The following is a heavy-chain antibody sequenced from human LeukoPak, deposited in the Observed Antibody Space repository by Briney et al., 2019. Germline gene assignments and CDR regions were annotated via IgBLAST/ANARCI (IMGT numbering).Heavy chain of an antibody. CDR3: AWGTGYCSSTSCSSYYFDY. Sequence: SVNLSCKPSERTFSSYAISWVRQAPGQRLEWLGGILPIFGTANYAQKFQGRVTITADESTSTAYMELSSLRSEDTAVYYCAWGTGYCSSTSCSSYYFDYWGQGTLVTVSS. CDR1: ERTFSSYA. V-gene: IGHV1-69*01. J-gene: IGHJ4*02. D-gene: IGHD2-2*01. CDR2: ILPIFGTA.